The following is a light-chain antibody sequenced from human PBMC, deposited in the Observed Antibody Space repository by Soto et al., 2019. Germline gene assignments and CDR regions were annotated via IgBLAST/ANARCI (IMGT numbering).Light chain of an antibody. Sequence: EIVLIQSPATLSLSPGERATLSCRASQSVSNSLVWYQQKPGQAPRLLIYDASNRATGIPARFSGSGSGTDFTLTISSLEPDDFAVYHCQQRSNWPSLTFGGGTKVEIK. CDR1: QSVSNS. CDR2: DAS. V-gene: IGKV3-11*01. CDR3: QQRSNWPSLT. J-gene: IGKJ4*01.